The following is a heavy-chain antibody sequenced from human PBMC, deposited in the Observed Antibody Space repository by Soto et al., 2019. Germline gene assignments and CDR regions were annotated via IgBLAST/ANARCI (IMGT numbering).Heavy chain of an antibody. J-gene: IGHJ6*02. CDR3: ASFGIAAAGGMDV. CDR2: ISSSSSYI. CDR1: GFTFSSYS. V-gene: IGHV3-21*01. Sequence: RGSLRLSCAASGFTFSSYSMNWVRQAPGKGLEWVSSISSSSSYIYYADSVKGRFTISRDNAKNSLYLQMNSLRAEDTAVYYCASFGIAAAGGMDVRGQGTTVTVSS. D-gene: IGHD6-13*01.